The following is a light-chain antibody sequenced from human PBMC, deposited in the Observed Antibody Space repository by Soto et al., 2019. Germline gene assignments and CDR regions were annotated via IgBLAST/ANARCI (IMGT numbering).Light chain of an antibody. V-gene: IGKV3D-15*01. CDR3: QQYNNWPLT. CDR1: QSVSSN. CDR2: GAS. Sequence: ESVLTQSPGTLSLSPVGIATPCCMASQSVSSNHLAWYQQKRGQPPRLLIFGASFRATGIPDRFSGSGSGTDFTLTISSLQSQDFAVYYCQQYNNWPLTFGGGTKVDI. J-gene: IGKJ4*01.